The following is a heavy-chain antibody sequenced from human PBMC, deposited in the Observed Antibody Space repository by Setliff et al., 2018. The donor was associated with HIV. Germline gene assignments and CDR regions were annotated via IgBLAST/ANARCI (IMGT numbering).Heavy chain of an antibody. Sequence: GASVKVSCKASGYTFTTYGISWVRQAPGHGLEWMGWISPNFGHTNYAQNFLGRVTMTIDTSTSRAYMELRSLRSDDTAVYFCARLGSGWSDSYYYAMDIWGQGTTGTVSS. CDR2: ISPNFGHT. CDR3: ARLGSGWSDSYYYAMDI. J-gene: IGHJ6*02. CDR1: GYTFTTYG. D-gene: IGHD6-19*01. V-gene: IGHV1-18*01.